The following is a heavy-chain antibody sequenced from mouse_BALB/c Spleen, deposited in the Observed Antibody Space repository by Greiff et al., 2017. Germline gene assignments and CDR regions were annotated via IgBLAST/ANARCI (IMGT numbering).Heavy chain of an antibody. D-gene: IGHD4-1*01. J-gene: IGHJ2*01. CDR2: IYPGDGDT. V-gene: IGHV1-82*01. CDR1: GYAFSSSW. CDR3: ARGVGRGYFDY. Sequence: QVQLKQSGPELVKPGASVKISCKASGYAFSSSWMNWVKQRPGQGLEWIGRIYPGDGDTNYNGKFKGKATLTADKSSSTAYMQLSSLTSVDSAVYFCARGVGRGYFDYWGQGTTLTVSS.